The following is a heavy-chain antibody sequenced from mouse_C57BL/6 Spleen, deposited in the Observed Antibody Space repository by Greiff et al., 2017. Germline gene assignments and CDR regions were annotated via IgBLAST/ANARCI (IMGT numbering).Heavy chain of an antibody. J-gene: IGHJ4*01. CDR3: ARGDLIYYGYYYAMDY. Sequence: LNQTGAELVRPGSSVKLSCKASGYTFTSYWMHWVKQRPIQGLEWIGNIDPSDSETHYNQKFKDKATLTVDKSSSTAYMQLSSLTSEDSAVYYCARGDLIYYGYYYAMDYWGQGTSVTVSS. D-gene: IGHD2-1*01. CDR2: IDPSDSET. CDR1: GYTFTSYW. V-gene: IGHV1-52*01.